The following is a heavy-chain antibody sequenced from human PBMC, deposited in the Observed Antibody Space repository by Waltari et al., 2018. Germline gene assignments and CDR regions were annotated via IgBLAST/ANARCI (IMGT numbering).Heavy chain of an antibody. CDR1: GFTFSRSW. D-gene: IGHD5-18*01. J-gene: IGHJ4*02. V-gene: IGHV3-74*01. CDR2: SSGDGNTT. CDR3: ARVEYTYGPYCFDS. Sequence: EVQLVESGGGLVQPGGSLRLSCEGSGFTFSRSWRPWVRQAPGKGLVWVTRSSGDGNTTTYADSVKGRFTISRDNAKNTLYLQMNSLRAEDTALYYCARVEYTYGPYCFDSWGQGTPVTVSS.